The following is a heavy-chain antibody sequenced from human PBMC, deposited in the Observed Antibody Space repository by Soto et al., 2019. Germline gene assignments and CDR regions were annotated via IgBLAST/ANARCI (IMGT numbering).Heavy chain of an antibody. D-gene: IGHD6-6*01. V-gene: IGHV1-69*13. CDR1: GGTFSSYA. CDR2: IIPIFGTA. J-gene: IGHJ6*02. Sequence: ASVKVSWKASGGTFSSYAISWVRQAPGQGLEWMGGIIPIFGTANYAQKFQGRVTITADESTSTAYMELSSLRSEDTAVYYCASPPSIAFRQQDYYYYYGMDVWGQRTTVTGSS. CDR3: ASPPSIAFRQQDYYYYYGMDV.